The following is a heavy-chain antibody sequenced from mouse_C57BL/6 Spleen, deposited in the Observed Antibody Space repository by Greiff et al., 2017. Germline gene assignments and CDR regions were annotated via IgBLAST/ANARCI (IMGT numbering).Heavy chain of an antibody. Sequence: EVQLQESGGGLVKPGGSLKLSCAASGFTFSDYGMHWVRQAPEKGLEWVAYISSGSSTINYADTVKGRFTFSRDKAKNTLFLQMTSLRSEDTAMYYCARSAVVAHYAMDYWGQGTSVTVSS. D-gene: IGHD1-1*01. CDR1: GFTFSDYG. V-gene: IGHV5-17*01. CDR3: ARSAVVAHYAMDY. CDR2: ISSGSSTI. J-gene: IGHJ4*01.